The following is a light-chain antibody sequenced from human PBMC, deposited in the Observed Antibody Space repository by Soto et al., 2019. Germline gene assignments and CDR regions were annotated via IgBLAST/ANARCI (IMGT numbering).Light chain of an antibody. CDR3: MQALLTPT. J-gene: IGKJ5*01. CDR1: QSLLHSNGYNY. CDR2: LGS. V-gene: IGKV2-28*01. Sequence: DSLLTQSPLSLPVTPGEPASISCRSSQSLLHSNGYNYLDWYLQKPGQSPQLLIYLGSNRASGVPDRFSGSGSGTDFTLKISRVEAEDVGVYYCMQALLTPTFGQGTRLEIK.